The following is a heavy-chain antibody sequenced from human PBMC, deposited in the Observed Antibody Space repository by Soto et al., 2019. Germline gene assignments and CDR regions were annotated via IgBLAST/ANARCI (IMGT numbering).Heavy chain of an antibody. D-gene: IGHD3-10*01. J-gene: IGHJ4*02. CDR1: GGSISSGGYY. CDR2: IYYSGST. CDR3: ARFEGITMVRGVITV. Sequence: QVQLQELGPGLVKPSQTLSLTCTVSGGSISSGGYYWSWIRQHPGKGLEWIGYIYYSGSTYYNPSLKSRVTISVDTSKIQFSLKLRSVTAADTAVYYCARFEGITMVRGVITVWGQGTLVTVSS. V-gene: IGHV4-31*03.